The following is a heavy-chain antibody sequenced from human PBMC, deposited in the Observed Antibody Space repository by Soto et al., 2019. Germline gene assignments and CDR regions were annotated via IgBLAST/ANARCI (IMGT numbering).Heavy chain of an antibody. V-gene: IGHV3-23*01. CDR3: AKVHLRFLEWLLPLFDY. CDR1: GFTFSSYA. D-gene: IGHD3-3*01. Sequence: GVSLRLSCAASGFTFSSYAMSWVRQAPGKGLEWVSAISGSGGSTYYADSVKGRFTISRDNSKNTLYLQMNSLRAEDTAVYYCAKVHLRFLEWLLPLFDYWGQGTLVTVSS. CDR2: ISGSGGST. J-gene: IGHJ4*02.